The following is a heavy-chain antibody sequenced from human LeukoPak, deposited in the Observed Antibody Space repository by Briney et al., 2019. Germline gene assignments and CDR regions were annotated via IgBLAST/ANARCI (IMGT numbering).Heavy chain of an antibody. V-gene: IGHV4-59*02. CDR3: AKVGSGATYGFAVFDY. CDR2: IYYSGST. CDR1: GDSVSSYY. D-gene: IGHD3-10*01. Sequence: SETLSLTCTVSGDSVSSYYWSWIRQAPGKGLEWIGYIYYSGSTNYNPSLKSRVTISIDTSKNQFSLNLSSVTAADTTVYYCAKVGSGATYGFAVFDYWGQGTLVTVSS. J-gene: IGHJ4*02.